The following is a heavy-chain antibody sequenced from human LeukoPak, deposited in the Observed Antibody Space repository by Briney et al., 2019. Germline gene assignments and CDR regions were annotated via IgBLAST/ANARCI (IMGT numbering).Heavy chain of an antibody. D-gene: IGHD2-15*01. CDR2: INAGNGNT. J-gene: IGHJ6*02. Sequence: ASVKVSCKASGYTFTSYAMHWVRQAPGQRLGWMGWINAGNGNTKYSQKFQGRVTITRDTSASTAYMELSSLRSEDTAVYYCARDLRGGYCSGGSCYSGRGYYYYGMDVWGQGTTVTVSS. V-gene: IGHV1-3*01. CDR1: GYTFTSYA. CDR3: ARDLRGGYCSGGSCYSGRGYYYYGMDV.